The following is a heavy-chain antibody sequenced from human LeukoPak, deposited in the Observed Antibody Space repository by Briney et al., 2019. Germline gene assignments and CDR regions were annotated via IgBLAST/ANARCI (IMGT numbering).Heavy chain of an antibody. CDR2: ISYDGGSNK. Sequence: GGSLRLSCAASGFTFSDYGMHWVRQAPGKGLEWVAVISYDGGSNKYYADSVKGRFTISRDNSMNTLYLQMNSLRAEDTAVYYCARGLLAAGPTFEYWGQGTLVTVSS. CDR1: GFTFSDYG. J-gene: IGHJ4*02. V-gene: IGHV3-30*03. D-gene: IGHD6-6*01. CDR3: ARGLLAAGPTFEY.